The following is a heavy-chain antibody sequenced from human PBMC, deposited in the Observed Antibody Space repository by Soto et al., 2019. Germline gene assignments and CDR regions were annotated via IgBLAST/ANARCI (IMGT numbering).Heavy chain of an antibody. V-gene: IGHV6-1*01. J-gene: IGHJ6*02. D-gene: IGHD3-22*01. CDR2: TYYRSKWYN. CDR1: GDSVSSNSAA. Sequence: SQTLSLTCAISGDSVSSNSAAWNWIRQSPSRGLEWLGRTYYRSKWYNDYAVSVKSRITINPDTSKNQFSLQLNSVTPEDTAVYYCARALSDYYDSSGYYYQYYGMDVWGQGTTVTVPS. CDR3: ARALSDYYDSSGYYYQYYGMDV.